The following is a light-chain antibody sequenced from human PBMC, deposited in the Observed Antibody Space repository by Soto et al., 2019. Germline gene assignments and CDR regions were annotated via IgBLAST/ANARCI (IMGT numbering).Light chain of an antibody. CDR1: RSINSRY. Sequence: EIILTQSPDTLSLSLGERATLSCRASRSINSRYLAWYQQKHGQAPRLLIYAASSRATGIPDRFSGSGSGTDFTLTITRLEPEDFAVYYCQPYGYSTNTFGQGTNLEIK. CDR3: QPYGYSTNT. J-gene: IGKJ2*01. V-gene: IGKV3-20*01. CDR2: AAS.